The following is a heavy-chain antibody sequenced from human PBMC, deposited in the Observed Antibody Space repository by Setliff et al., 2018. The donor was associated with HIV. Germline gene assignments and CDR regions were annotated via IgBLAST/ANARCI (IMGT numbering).Heavy chain of an antibody. CDR1: TDSFSNRGFY. CDR3: ARLPQDVRSSIDF. Sequence: ETLSLTCTVSTDSFSNRGFYRGWVRQPPGRGLEWIGSSISYADSVKGRFTISRDNAKNTLFLQMNSLRAEDTAVYYCARLPQDVRSSIDFWGQGTLVTVSS. D-gene: IGHD6-6*01. CDR2: GSSI. J-gene: IGHJ4*02. V-gene: IGHV3-74*01.